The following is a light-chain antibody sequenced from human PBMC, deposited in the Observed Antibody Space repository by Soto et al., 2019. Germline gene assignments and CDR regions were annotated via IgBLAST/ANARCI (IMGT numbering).Light chain of an antibody. CDR3: QQYASSPLT. Sequence: EIVLTQSPGTLSLSPGERATLSCSASQTSSKNYLAWYQQKPGQAPRPLIYHASTRAAGIPDRFSGSGSGTDFTLTISRLEPEDFAVYFCQQYASSPLTFGGGTKVEI. V-gene: IGKV3-20*01. CDR1: QTSSKNY. CDR2: HAS. J-gene: IGKJ4*01.